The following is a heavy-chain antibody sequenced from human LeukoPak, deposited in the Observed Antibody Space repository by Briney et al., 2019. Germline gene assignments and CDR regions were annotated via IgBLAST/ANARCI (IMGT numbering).Heavy chain of an antibody. CDR2: VIPILGIA. V-gene: IGHV1-69*04. CDR1: GGTFSSYA. D-gene: IGHD5-24*01. CDR3: AARRGGGYYYYGMDV. Sequence: ASVKVSCKASGGTFSSYAISWVRQAPGQGLEWMGRVIPILGIANYAQKFQGRVTITADKSTSTAYMELSSLRSEDTAVYYCAARRGGGYYYYGMDVWGQGTTVTVSS. J-gene: IGHJ6*02.